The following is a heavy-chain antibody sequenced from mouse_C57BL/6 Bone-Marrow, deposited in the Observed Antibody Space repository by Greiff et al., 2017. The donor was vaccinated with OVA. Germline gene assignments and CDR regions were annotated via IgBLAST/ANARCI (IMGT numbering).Heavy chain of an antibody. CDR3: AREGDGYDRYFDY. Sequence: QVQLQQPGAELVMPGASVKLSCKASGYTFTSYWMHWVKQRPGQGLEWIGNINPSNGGTNYNEKFKSKATLTVDKSSSTAYMQLSSLTSEDSAVYYCAREGDGYDRYFDYWGQGTTLTVSS. CDR2: INPSNGGT. J-gene: IGHJ2*01. D-gene: IGHD2-2*01. CDR1: GYTFTSYW. V-gene: IGHV1-53*01.